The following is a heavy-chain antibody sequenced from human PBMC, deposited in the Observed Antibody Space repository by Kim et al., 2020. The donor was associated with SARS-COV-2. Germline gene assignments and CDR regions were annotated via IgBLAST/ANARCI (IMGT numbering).Heavy chain of an antibody. CDR2: ISYDGSNK. CDR1: GFTFSSYG. CDR3: AKDLHYYGSGSYKAHGDP. Sequence: GGSLRLSCAASGFTFSSYGMHWVRQAPGKGLEWVAVISYDGSNKYYADSVKGRFTISRDNSKNTLYLQMNSLRAEDTAVYYCAKDLHYYGSGSYKAHGDPWGQGTLVTVSS. J-gene: IGHJ5*02. V-gene: IGHV3-30*18. D-gene: IGHD3-10*01.